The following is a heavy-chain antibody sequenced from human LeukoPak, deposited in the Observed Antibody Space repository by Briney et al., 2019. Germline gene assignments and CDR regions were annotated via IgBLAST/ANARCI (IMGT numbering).Heavy chain of an antibody. J-gene: IGHJ4*02. CDR1: GFTFSSYG. D-gene: IGHD1-26*01. CDR2: IRYDGSNK. Sequence: GGSLRLSCAASGFTFSSYGMHWVRQAPGKGLEWVAFIRYDGSNKYYADSVKGRFTISRDNSKNTLYLQMNGLRAEDTAVYYCAKDQWELTYFDYWGQGTLVTVSS. V-gene: IGHV3-30*02. CDR3: AKDQWELTYFDY.